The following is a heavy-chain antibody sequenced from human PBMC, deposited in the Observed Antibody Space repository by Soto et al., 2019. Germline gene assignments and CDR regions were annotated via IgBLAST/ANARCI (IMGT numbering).Heavy chain of an antibody. D-gene: IGHD2-15*01. V-gene: IGHV4-31*03. CDR2: ISYSGSD. J-gene: IGHJ5*02. CDR1: GGSISSGGYY. CDR3: AGTCSGGSCYGHTWFDP. Sequence: PSETLSLTCTVSGGSISSGGYYWSWIRQHPGKGLEWIGYISYSGSDYYNPSLESRVAISVDTSKNQFSLKLSSVTAANTAVYYCAGTCSGGSCYGHTWFDPWGQGTQVTVSS.